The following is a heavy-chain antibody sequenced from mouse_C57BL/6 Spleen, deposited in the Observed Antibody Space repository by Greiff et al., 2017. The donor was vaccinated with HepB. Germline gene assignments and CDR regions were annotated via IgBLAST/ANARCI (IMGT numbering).Heavy chain of an antibody. CDR2: INPSNGGT. Sequence: QVQLQQPGTELVKPGASVKLSCKASGYTFTSYWMHWVKQRPGQGLEWIGNINPSNGGTNYNEKFKSKTTLTVDKSSSTAYMQLSSLTSEDSAVYYCARDYYGSSYVLYYAMDYWGQRTSVTVSS. CDR1: GYTFTSYW. D-gene: IGHD1-1*01. CDR3: ARDYYGSSYVLYYAMDY. V-gene: IGHV1-53*01. J-gene: IGHJ4*01.